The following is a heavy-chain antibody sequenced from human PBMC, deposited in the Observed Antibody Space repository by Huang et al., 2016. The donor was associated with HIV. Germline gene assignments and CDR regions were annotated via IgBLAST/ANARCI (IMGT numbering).Heavy chain of an antibody. CDR2: MNPNRGNT. D-gene: IGHD6-6*01. V-gene: IGHV1-8*01. CDR1: GYSFASYD. J-gene: IGHJ4*02. Sequence: QVQLVQSGAEVRKPGASVKVSCEASGYSFASYDINWVRQATGQGVEWMGWMNPNRGNTGYAQKFQGRVTMTRNTSISTAYMELSSLRSEDTAKYFCVRGWYIAALPYFDYWGQGTLVTVSS. CDR3: VRGWYIAALPYFDY.